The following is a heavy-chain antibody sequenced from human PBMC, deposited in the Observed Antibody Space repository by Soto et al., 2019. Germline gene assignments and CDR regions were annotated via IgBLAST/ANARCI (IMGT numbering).Heavy chain of an antibody. V-gene: IGHV3-23*01. D-gene: IGHD3-9*01. J-gene: IGHJ4*02. CDR1: GFTLSSYA. Sequence: EVQLLESGGGLVQPGGSLRLSCAASGFTLSSYAMNWVRQAPGKGLEWVSVISGSGVITYYADSVKGRFTISRDNSKNTLYLQMNSLRAEDTALYYCAKDILSGYCPFACWGQGTLVTVSS. CDR2: ISGSGVIT. CDR3: AKDILSGYCPFAC.